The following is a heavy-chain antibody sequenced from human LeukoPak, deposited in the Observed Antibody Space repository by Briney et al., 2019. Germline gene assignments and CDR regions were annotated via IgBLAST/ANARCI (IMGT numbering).Heavy chain of an antibody. Sequence: GESLRLSCAASVCTFARYWMYWVRKAPWKGLVWVLRINSDGSSTSYADSVKGRFTISRDNAKNTLYLQMNSLRAEDTAVYYCARDLGSSGSYWGQGTLVTVSS. CDR2: INSDGSST. J-gene: IGHJ4*02. D-gene: IGHD3-10*01. CDR3: ARDLGSSGSY. V-gene: IGHV3-74*01. CDR1: VCTFARYW.